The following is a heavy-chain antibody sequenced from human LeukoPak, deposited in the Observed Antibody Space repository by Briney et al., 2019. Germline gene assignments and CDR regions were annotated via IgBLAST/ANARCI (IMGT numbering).Heavy chain of an antibody. CDR3: AKGTSSWHEFDS. CDR1: GFTFDDHA. CDR2: ITWDGDST. Sequence: GGSLRLSCAASGFTFDDHAMHWVRQAPGKGLEWVSLITWDGDSTYYADSVKGRFTISRDNSKNYLYLQMNSLRAGDTALYYCAKGTSSWHEFDSWGQGTLVTVSS. D-gene: IGHD6-13*01. J-gene: IGHJ4*02. V-gene: IGHV3-43D*03.